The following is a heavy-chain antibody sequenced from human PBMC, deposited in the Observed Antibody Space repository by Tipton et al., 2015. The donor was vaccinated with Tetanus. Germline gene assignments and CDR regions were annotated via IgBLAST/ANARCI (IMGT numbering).Heavy chain of an antibody. D-gene: IGHD2-8*01. CDR3: ARAHCTDGVCNFDF. CDR2: IYPGDSDT. Sequence: QLVRSGGEVKKPGESLKISCKGSGYIFNNYWTGWVRQKPGKGLEWMGIIYPGDSDTRYSPSFQGQVTISVDQSINTAYLQWSSLKASDTSMFYCARAHCTDGVCNFDFWGQGALVTVAS. V-gene: IGHV5-51*01. J-gene: IGHJ4*02. CDR1: GYIFNNYW.